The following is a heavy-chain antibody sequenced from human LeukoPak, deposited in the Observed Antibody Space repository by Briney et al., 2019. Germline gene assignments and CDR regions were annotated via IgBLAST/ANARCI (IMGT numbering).Heavy chain of an antibody. CDR1: GGTFSNYA. V-gene: IGHV1-69*04. D-gene: IGHD2-2*01. CDR3: VRDGLGHCTSTNCYQIFDY. J-gene: IGHJ4*02. CDR2: IIPILTIP. Sequence: SVKVSCKASGGTFSNYAISWVRQAPGQGLEWMGRIIPILTIPDYAQKFQGRVTITADKSTSTAYMELSSLRAEDTAVFYCVRDGLGHCTSTNCYQIFDYWGQGTLVTVSS.